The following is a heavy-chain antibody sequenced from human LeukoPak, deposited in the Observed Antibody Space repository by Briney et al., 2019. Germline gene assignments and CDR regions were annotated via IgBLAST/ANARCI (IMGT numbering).Heavy chain of an antibody. CDR2: IYPGDSDT. D-gene: IGHD4-17*01. Sequence: GESLKISCKGSGYGFTSYWIGWVRQMPGKGLGWMGIIYPGDSDTRYSPSFQGPVTISADKSISTAYLQWSSLKASDTAMYYCARQRRSDYGVRGAFDIWGQGTMVTVSS. V-gene: IGHV5-51*01. CDR3: ARQRRSDYGVRGAFDI. CDR1: GYGFTSYW. J-gene: IGHJ3*02.